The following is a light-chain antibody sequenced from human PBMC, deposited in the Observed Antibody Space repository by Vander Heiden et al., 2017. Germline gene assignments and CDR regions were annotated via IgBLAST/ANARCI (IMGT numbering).Light chain of an antibody. CDR2: DAS. CDR1: QSVSSY. V-gene: IGKV3-11*01. Sequence: VLTQSPATLSLSPGERATLSCRASQSVSSYLAWYKQKPGQAPRLLIYDASNRATGIPARFSGSGSGTDFTLTISSLEPEDFAVYYCQQRTLFGGGTKVEIK. J-gene: IGKJ4*01. CDR3: QQRTL.